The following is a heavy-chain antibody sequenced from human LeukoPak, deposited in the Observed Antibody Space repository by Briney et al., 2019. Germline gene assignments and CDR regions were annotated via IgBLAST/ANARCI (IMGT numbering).Heavy chain of an antibody. CDR3: AREHREYEELGYDVHYRGEGGLATHSPRSASTPPNY. D-gene: IGHD4-23*01. Sequence: LPLSSTSSCSSISGYYWNWIRQPAGKGLEWIGRIYSSGSTHYNSSLKSRFTMSVDTSKNQFSLKLTSLTAADTAVYYCAREHREYEELGYDVHYRGEGGLATHSPRSASTPPNY. CDR1: CSSISGYY. CDR2: IYSSGST. J-gene: IGHJ4*01. V-gene: IGHV4-4*07.